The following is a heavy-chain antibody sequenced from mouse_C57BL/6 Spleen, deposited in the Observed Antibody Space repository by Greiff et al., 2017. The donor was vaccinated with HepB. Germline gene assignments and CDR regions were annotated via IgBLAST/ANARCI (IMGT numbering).Heavy chain of an antibody. V-gene: IGHV1-59*01. Sequence: QVQLQQPGAELVRPGTSVKLSCKASGYTFTSYWMHWVKQRPGQGLEWIGVIDPSDSYTNYNQKFKGKATLTVDTSSSTAYMQLSSLTSEDSAVYYCARGGHYYGSSLWFAYWGQGTLVTVSA. J-gene: IGHJ3*01. CDR2: IDPSDSYT. CDR1: GYTFTSYW. D-gene: IGHD1-1*01. CDR3: ARGGHYYGSSLWFAY.